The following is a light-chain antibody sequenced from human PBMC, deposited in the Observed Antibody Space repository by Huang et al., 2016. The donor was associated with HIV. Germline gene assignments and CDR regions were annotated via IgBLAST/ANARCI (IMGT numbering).Light chain of an antibody. CDR2: WAS. V-gene: IGKV4-1*01. J-gene: IGKJ2*01. CDR1: QDLLFNATNKSF. CDR3: QQYYTNYYT. Sequence: DIVMTQSPDSLTVSLGERATINCKSSQDLLFNATNKSFLAWYQQRPRQPPKVLIYWASTRASDVPDRFSGSGSGTDFTLTSNSLQAEDMAVYFCQQYYTNYYTFGQGTKLEIQ.